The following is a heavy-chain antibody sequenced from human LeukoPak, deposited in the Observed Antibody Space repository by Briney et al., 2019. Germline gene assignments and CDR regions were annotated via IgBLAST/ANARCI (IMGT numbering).Heavy chain of an antibody. Sequence: GASVKVSCKASGGTFSSYAISWVRQAPGQGLEWMGGIIPIFGTANYAQKFQGRVTITADESTSTAYMELSSLRSEDTAVYYCATVVPAANPYFDYWGQGTLVTVSS. D-gene: IGHD2-2*01. V-gene: IGHV1-69*13. CDR3: ATVVPAANPYFDY. CDR1: GGTFSSYA. CDR2: IIPIFGTA. J-gene: IGHJ4*02.